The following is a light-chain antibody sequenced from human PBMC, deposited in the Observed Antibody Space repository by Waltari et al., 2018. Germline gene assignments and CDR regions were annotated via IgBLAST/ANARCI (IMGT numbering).Light chain of an antibody. CDR1: SSDVGNYNF. Sequence: QSALTQPASVSGSPGQSITISCTGSSSDVGNYNFVSWYQQHPDEAPKLVIYEGSKRPSGISIRFSGSKSGNTASLTISRLQAEDEADYYCCSYAGSRTPWVCGGGTRVTVL. CDR3: CSYAGSRTPWV. J-gene: IGLJ3*02. CDR2: EGS. V-gene: IGLV2-23*01.